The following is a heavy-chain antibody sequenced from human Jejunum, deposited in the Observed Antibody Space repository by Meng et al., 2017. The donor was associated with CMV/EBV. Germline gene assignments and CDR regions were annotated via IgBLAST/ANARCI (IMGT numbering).Heavy chain of an antibody. CDR2: ISSGSVDI. J-gene: IGHJ4*02. Sequence: TFSSYGMHWVRQAPGKGLEWVSSISSGSVDIFDADSVRGRFTISRDNTKNSLYLQMNSLGAEDTAVYYCARALHCSNPNCNDPAYWGQGTLVTVSS. V-gene: IGHV3-21*01. CDR3: ARALHCSNPNCNDPAY. D-gene: IGHD2-2*01. CDR1: TFSSYG.